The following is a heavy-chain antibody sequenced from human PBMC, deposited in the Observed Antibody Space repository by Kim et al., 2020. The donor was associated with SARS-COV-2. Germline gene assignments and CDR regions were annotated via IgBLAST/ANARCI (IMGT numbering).Heavy chain of an antibody. CDR3: ARGDYYDSSGFVDY. V-gene: IGHV3-30*01. J-gene: IGHJ4*02. Sequence: ADSVKGRVTIARDNSKNTLYLQMNSLRAEDTAVYYCARGDYYDSSGFVDYWGQGTLVTVSS. D-gene: IGHD3-22*01.